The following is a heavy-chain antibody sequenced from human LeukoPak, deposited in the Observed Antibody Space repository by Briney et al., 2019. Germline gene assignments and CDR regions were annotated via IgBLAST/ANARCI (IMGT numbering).Heavy chain of an antibody. CDR2: IYHSGST. CDR3: ARVELGIDNWFDP. Sequence: SETLSLTCTVSGGSISSYYWGWIRQPPGKGLEWIGSIYHSGSTYYNPSLKSRVTISVDTSKNQFSLKLSSVTAADTAVYYCARVELGIDNWFDPWGQGTLVIVSS. J-gene: IGHJ5*02. CDR1: GGSISSYY. V-gene: IGHV4-38-2*02. D-gene: IGHD7-27*01.